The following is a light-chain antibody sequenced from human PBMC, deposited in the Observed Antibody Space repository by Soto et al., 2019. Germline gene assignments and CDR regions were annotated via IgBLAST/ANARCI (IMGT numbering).Light chain of an antibody. V-gene: IGKV4-1*01. J-gene: IGKJ1*01. CDR2: WAS. CDR3: QQYYVDSWT. CDR1: QNILYRSNNKNY. Sequence: DIVLTQSPDSLAVSLGERATMNCKSSQNILYRSNNKNYLAWYQKKPGQPPKLLIYWASSRESGVPERVSGSGSETDFTLTMSNVQAEDVAVYYCQQYYVDSWTFGQGTRVEI.